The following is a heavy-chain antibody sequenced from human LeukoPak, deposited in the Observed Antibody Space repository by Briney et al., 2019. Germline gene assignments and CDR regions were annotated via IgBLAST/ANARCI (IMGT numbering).Heavy chain of an antibody. CDR2: IYYSGST. Sequence: SETLSLTCTVSGGSIGSGGYYWSWIRQHPGRGLEWIGYIYYSGSTYYNPSLKSRVTISVDTSKNQFSLKLSSVTAADTAVYYCARLRERPYYFDYWGQGTLVTVSS. CDR3: ARLRERPYYFDY. V-gene: IGHV4-31*03. J-gene: IGHJ4*02. D-gene: IGHD1-1*01. CDR1: GGSIGSGGYY.